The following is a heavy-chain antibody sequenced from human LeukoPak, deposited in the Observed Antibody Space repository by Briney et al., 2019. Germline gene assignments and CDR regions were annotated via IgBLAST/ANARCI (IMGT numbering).Heavy chain of an antibody. Sequence: SVKVSCKASGGSFDNYAFSWVRQAPGQGLEWMGGIITMFGTTHYAEKFQGRATITADESTSTAYMELSSLRSEDTAVYYCANKRSEETKQHHHGSGSYFNPWYYGMDVWGQGTKVSVSS. CDR3: ANKRSEETKQHHHGSGSYFNPWYYGMDV. J-gene: IGHJ6*02. V-gene: IGHV1-69*13. D-gene: IGHD3-10*01. CDR1: GGSFDNYA. CDR2: IITMFGTT.